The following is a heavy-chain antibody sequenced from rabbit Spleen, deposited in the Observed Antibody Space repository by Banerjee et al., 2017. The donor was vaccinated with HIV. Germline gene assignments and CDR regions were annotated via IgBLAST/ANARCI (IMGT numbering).Heavy chain of an antibody. Sequence: QEQLEESGGDLVKPGASLTLTCIASGVSFSSTVMCWFRQAPGKGLEWIACIYAGSRRTTSYASWAKGRFTTTKISSTTVDLKMTSLTVADTATYFCARDDGRGPYIDGYFDLWGPGTLVTVS. CDR2: IYAGSRRTT. CDR3: ARDDGRGPYIDGYFDL. J-gene: IGHJ4*01. D-gene: IGHD1-1*01. CDR1: GVSFSSTV. V-gene: IGHV1S45*01.